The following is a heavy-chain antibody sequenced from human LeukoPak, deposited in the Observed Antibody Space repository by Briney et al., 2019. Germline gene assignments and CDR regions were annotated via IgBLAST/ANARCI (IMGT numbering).Heavy chain of an antibody. CDR2: INTDGSST. CDR1: GFTFSSYW. D-gene: IGHD6-13*01. V-gene: IGHV3-74*01. J-gene: IGHJ6*03. Sequence: GGSLRLSCAASGFTFSSYWMHWVRQAPGKGLVWVSRINTDGSSTSYADSVKGRFTISRDNAKNTLYLQMNSLRAEDTAVYYCARQSYSSSFDYYYYYYMYVWGKGTTVTVSS. CDR3: ARQSYSSSFDYYYYYYMYV.